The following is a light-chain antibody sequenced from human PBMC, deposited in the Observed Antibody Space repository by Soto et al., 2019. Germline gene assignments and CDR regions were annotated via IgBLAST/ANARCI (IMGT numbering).Light chain of an antibody. CDR1: SSDVGRYNY. CDR2: DVS. Sequence: QSALTQPASVSGSPGQSITISCTGTSSDVGRYNYVSWHQQHPGKAPKLLIFDVSNRPSGVSDRFSGSKSGNTASLTISGLQAEDEADYYCSSYTTDTTWVFGGGTKLTVL. J-gene: IGLJ3*02. V-gene: IGLV2-14*01. CDR3: SSYTTDTTWV.